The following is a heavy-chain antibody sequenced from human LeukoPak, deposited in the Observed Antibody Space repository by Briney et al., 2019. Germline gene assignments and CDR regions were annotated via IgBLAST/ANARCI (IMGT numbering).Heavy chain of an antibody. CDR2: IYHSGST. CDR1: GYSISSGYY. Sequence: PSETLSLTCTVSGYSISSGYYWGWIRQPPGKGLEWIGSIYHSGSTYYNPSLKSRVTISVDTSKNQFSLKLSSVTAADTAVYYCAELGWDCSGYYGPAEDNWFDPWGQGTLVTVSS. J-gene: IGHJ5*02. V-gene: IGHV4-38-2*02. D-gene: IGHD3-22*01. CDR3: AELGWDCSGYYGPAEDNWFDP.